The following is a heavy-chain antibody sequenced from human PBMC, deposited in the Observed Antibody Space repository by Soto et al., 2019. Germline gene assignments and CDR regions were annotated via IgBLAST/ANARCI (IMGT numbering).Heavy chain of an antibody. CDR3: VRDAYSSSHFDY. V-gene: IGHV4-59*01. J-gene: IGHJ4*02. Sequence: QVQLQESGPGLVKPSETLSLTCTVSGASISSYYWSWIRQPPGKRLEWVGFISYSGNTNYNPSLESRFPISVDTSKNLFSLRLSSVPAADTAVYYCVRDAYSSSHFDYWGQGTLVTVSS. CDR1: GASISSYY. CDR2: ISYSGNT. D-gene: IGHD6-6*01.